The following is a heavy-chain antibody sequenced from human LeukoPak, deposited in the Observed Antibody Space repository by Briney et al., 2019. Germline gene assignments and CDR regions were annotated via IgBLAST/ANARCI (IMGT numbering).Heavy chain of an antibody. Sequence: GASVKVSCKASGYSFASFGINWVRQAPGQGLEWMGWISAYNGDTNYAQNLQGRVSMTTDTFTSTAYVDLRSLRSDDTAVYYCARGGYYGSGSFPDYWGQGTLVTVSS. CDR2: ISAYNGDT. CDR1: GYSFASFG. J-gene: IGHJ4*02. V-gene: IGHV1-18*01. D-gene: IGHD3-10*01. CDR3: ARGGYYGSGSFPDY.